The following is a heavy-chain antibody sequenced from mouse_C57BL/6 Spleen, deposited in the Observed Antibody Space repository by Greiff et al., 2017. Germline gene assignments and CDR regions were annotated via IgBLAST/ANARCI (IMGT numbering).Heavy chain of an antibody. CDR1: GYAFSSSW. CDR3: ARSPIYYYGSSYIYWYFDV. CDR2: IYPGDGDT. J-gene: IGHJ1*03. Sequence: VHLVESGPELVKPGASVKISCKASGYAFSSSWMNWVKQRPGKGLEWIGRIYPGDGDTNYNGKFKGKATLTADKSSSTAYMQLSSLTSEDSAVYFCARSPIYYYGSSYIYWYFDVWGTGTTVTVSS. V-gene: IGHV1-82*01. D-gene: IGHD1-1*01.